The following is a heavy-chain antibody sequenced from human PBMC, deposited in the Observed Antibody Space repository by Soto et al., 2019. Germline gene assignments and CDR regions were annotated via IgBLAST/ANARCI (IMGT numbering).Heavy chain of an antibody. CDR2: ISGSGGST. V-gene: IGHV3-23*01. J-gene: IGHJ4*02. CDR3: AKDNDRGVINYFDY. D-gene: IGHD3-10*02. Sequence: GGSLRLSCAASGFTFSSDAMSWVRQAPGKGLEWVSAISGSGGSTYYADSVKGRFTISRDNSKNTLYLQMNSLRAEDTAVYYCAKDNDRGVINYFDYWAREPWSPSP. CDR1: GFTFSSDA.